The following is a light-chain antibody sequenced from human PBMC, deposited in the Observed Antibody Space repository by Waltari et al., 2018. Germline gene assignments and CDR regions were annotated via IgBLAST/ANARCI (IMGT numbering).Light chain of an antibody. J-gene: IGKJ3*01. CDR2: EAS. CDR3: QQYATYPWT. Sequence: DIQMTQSPSTLSASVGDRVTITCRATQSIKSWLAWHQQKAGKAPKVLIYEASNLESGVPSRFTGSASGTEFTLTISDLQPDDFATYYCQQYATYPWTFGPGTKVDVK. V-gene: IGKV1-5*03. CDR1: QSIKSW.